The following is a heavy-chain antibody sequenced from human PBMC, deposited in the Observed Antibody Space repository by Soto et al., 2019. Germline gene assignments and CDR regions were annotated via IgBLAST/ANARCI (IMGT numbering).Heavy chain of an antibody. CDR2: IIPIFGTD. CDR3: ASRIIAYCGGEWTPFDY. Sequence: QVQLVQSGAEVKKPGSSVKVSCKASGGTFSSYAISWVRQAPGQGLEWMGGIIPIFGTDNYAQKFQGRVTITADEYTSTAYMELSGLRSEDTAVYYCASRIIAYCGGEWTPFDYWGQGTLVTVS. V-gene: IGHV1-69*12. D-gene: IGHD2-21*01. J-gene: IGHJ4*02. CDR1: GGTFSSYA.